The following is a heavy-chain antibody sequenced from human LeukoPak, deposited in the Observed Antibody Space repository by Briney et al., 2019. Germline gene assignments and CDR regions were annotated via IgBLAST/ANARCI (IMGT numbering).Heavy chain of an antibody. D-gene: IGHD5-18*01. CDR2: INHSGST. CDR3: ARGLRYSYAPLQY. CDR1: GGSFSGYY. Sequence: SETLSLTCAVYGGSFSGYYWSWIRQPPGKGLEWIGEINHSGSTNYNPSLKSRVTISVDTSKNQSSLKLSSVTAADTAVYYCARGLRYSYAPLQYWGQGTLVTVSS. V-gene: IGHV4-34*01. J-gene: IGHJ4*02.